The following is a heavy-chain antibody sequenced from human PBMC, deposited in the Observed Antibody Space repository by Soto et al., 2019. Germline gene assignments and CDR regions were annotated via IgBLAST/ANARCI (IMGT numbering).Heavy chain of an antibody. Sequence: EVQLVESGGGLVEPGGSLRLSCAASGFTFSDHYMDWVRQAPGKGLEWIGRVRNKANSYTTEYAASVRGRFTVSRDDSKNSLYPQMNSLKTEDTAMYYCVRNLASGGTYYFDYWGQGTLVTVSS. J-gene: IGHJ4*02. V-gene: IGHV3-72*01. CDR3: VRNLASGGTYYFDY. CDR1: GFTFSDHY. CDR2: VRNKANSYTT. D-gene: IGHD2-15*01.